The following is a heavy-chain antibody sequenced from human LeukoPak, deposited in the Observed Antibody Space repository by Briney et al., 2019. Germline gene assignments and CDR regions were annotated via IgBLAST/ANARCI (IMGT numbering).Heavy chain of an antibody. CDR3: ARENYGDVYYYGMDV. D-gene: IGHD4-17*01. CDR1: GGSISSSSYY. Sequence: SETLSLTCTVSGGSISSSSYYWGWIRQPPGKGLEWIGSIYYSGSTNYNPSLKSRVTISVDTSKNQFSLKLSSVTAADTAVYYCARENYGDVYYYGMDVWGQGTTVTVSS. V-gene: IGHV4-39*07. CDR2: IYYSGST. J-gene: IGHJ6*02.